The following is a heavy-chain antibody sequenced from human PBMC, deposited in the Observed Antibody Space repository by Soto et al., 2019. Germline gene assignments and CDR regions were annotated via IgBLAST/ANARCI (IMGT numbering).Heavy chain of an antibody. Sequence: SETLSITCTVSGGSISSGGYYWSWIRQHPGKGLEWIGYIYYSGSTYYNPSLKSRVTISVDTSKNQFSLKLSSVTAADTAVYYCASDYYDSSGDGYYYYGMDVWGQGTTVTVSS. D-gene: IGHD3-22*01. J-gene: IGHJ6*02. CDR1: GGSISSGGYY. CDR2: IYYSGST. CDR3: ASDYYDSSGDGYYYYGMDV. V-gene: IGHV4-31*03.